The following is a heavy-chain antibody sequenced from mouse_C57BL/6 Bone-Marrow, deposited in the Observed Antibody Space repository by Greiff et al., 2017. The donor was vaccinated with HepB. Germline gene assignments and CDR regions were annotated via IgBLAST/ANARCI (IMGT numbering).Heavy chain of an antibody. CDR3: ARSYITTVVAPYWYFDV. CDR1: GYTFTDYY. J-gene: IGHJ1*03. CDR2: INPYNGGT. V-gene: IGHV1-19*01. D-gene: IGHD1-1*01. Sequence: SGPVLVKPGASVKMSCKASGYTFTDYYMNWVKQSHGKSLEWIGVINPYNGGTSYNQKFKGKATLTVDKSSSTAYMELNSLTSEDSAVYYCARSYITTVVAPYWYFDVWGTGTTVTVSS.